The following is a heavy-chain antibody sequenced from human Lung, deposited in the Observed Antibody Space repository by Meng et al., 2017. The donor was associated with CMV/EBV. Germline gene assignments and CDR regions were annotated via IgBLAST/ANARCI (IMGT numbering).Heavy chain of an antibody. CDR3: AEGSHVIEYYDCWSGYDTPPNFDY. D-gene: IGHD3-3*01. J-gene: IGHJ4*02. V-gene: IGHV1-58*01. Sequence: SXXVSXKASGFTFTSPSVLWVRQARGQPLEWTGWIVVGSGNTNYAQKCQERVTITGDMYTSTAYMGLSSMRFEDPAMYYCAEGSHVIEYYDCWSGYDTPPNFDYWXQGTLVTVSS. CDR1: GFTFTSPS. CDR2: IVVGSGNT.